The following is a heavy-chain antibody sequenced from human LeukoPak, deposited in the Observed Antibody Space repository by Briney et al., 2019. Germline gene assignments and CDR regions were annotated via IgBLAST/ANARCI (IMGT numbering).Heavy chain of an antibody. V-gene: IGHV3-33*06. J-gene: IGHJ4*02. CDR1: GFTFSNYG. CDR2: IWSDGRNK. CDR3: AKNGVCCDVQCPADF. Sequence: GRSLRLSCAASGFTFSNYGMNWVRQAPGKGLEWVAVIWSDGRNKYYADSVKGRFTISRDDSKNTLFLQMNSLRADDTAVYYCAKNGVCCDVQCPADFWGQGTLVTVSS. D-gene: IGHD3-10*02.